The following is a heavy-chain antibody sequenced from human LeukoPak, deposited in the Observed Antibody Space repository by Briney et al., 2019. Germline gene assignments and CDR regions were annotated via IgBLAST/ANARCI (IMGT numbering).Heavy chain of an antibody. CDR3: ARAGERYYDSSGYYYD. CDR2: ISAYNGNT. J-gene: IGHJ4*02. Sequence: GASVKVSCKASGYTFTSYGISWVRQAPGQGLEWMGWISAYNGNTNYAQKLQGRVTMTTDTSTSTAYMELRSLRSDDTAVYYCARAGERYYDSSGYYYDWGLGTLVTVSS. D-gene: IGHD3-22*01. CDR1: GYTFTSYG. V-gene: IGHV1-18*01.